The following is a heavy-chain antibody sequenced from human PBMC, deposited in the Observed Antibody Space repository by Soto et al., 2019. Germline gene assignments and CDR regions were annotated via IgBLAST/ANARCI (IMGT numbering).Heavy chain of an antibody. V-gene: IGHV3-21*04. CDR1: GLNFEKCS. CDR3: AADTGDIEVVPATT. D-gene: IGHD2-15*01. CDR2: ISPASTYI. Sequence: GGSLRLSCAASGLNFEKCSMNWVRQPPGKGPEWLASISPASTYIRYADSVKGRFTISRDNARNSLSLQMMSLRADDTAMYFCAADTGDIEVVPATTWGQGTLVTVSS. J-gene: IGHJ4*02.